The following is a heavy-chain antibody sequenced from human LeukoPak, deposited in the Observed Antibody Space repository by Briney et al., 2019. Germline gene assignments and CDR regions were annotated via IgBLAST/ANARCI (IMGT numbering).Heavy chain of an antibody. J-gene: IGHJ6*03. V-gene: IGHV1-18*04. Sequence: GASVKVSCKASGYTFTSYGISWVRQAPGQRLEWLGWISTYNGNTNYAQSLQGRVTMTTDTSTSTAYMELRGLRSDDTAVYYCARGKRVTIFGVTPGYYYMDVWGKGTTVTVSS. CDR3: ARGKRVTIFGVTPGYYYMDV. D-gene: IGHD3-3*01. CDR2: ISTYNGNT. CDR1: GYTFTSYG.